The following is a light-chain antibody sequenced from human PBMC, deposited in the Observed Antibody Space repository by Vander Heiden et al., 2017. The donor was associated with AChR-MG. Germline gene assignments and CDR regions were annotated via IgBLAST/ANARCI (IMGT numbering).Light chain of an antibody. CDR3: QQSYSTSFT. Sequence: DIQTTPSPSSLSAAVGDGVTITCRASKSSSSYLEWYQQKPGKAPKLLIYAASILQSGVPSRFSGSGSGTDFTLTISSLHAEDFATYYCQQSYSTSFTFGPGTKVDIK. CDR2: AAS. V-gene: IGKV1-39*01. J-gene: IGKJ3*01. CDR1: KSSSSY.